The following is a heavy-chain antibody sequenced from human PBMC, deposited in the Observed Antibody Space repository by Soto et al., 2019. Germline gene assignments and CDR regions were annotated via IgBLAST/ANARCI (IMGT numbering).Heavy chain of an antibody. V-gene: IGHV3-21*01. Sequence: GGSLRLSCVGSGFTFSTYSINWVRQAPGKGLEWVPSIGSRSDIYYADSVKGRFTISRDNAENSVSLQMNSLRAEDTAVYYCAREYTAWPLAYGLDVWGQGTTVTVSS. J-gene: IGHJ6*02. CDR1: GFTFSTYS. CDR3: AREYTAWPLAYGLDV. CDR2: IGSRSDI. D-gene: IGHD2-2*02.